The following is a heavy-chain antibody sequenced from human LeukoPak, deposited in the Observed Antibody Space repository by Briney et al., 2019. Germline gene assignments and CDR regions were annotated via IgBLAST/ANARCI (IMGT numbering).Heavy chain of an antibody. J-gene: IGHJ5*02. D-gene: IGHD4-17*01. V-gene: IGHV1-69*04. CDR1: GGTFSSYA. Sequence: ASVKVSCKASGGTFSSYAISWVRQAPGQGLEWMGRIIPILGIANYAQKFQGRVTITADKSTSTAYMELSSLRSEDTAVYYCAREVASGTVTNWFDPWGQGTMVTVSS. CDR2: IIPILGIA. CDR3: AREVASGTVTNWFDP.